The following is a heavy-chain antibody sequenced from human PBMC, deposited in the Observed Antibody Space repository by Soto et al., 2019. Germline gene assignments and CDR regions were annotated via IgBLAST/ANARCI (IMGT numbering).Heavy chain of an antibody. J-gene: IGHJ5*02. CDR1: GYTFTSYG. CDR2: ISAYNGNT. V-gene: IGHV1-18*01. CDR3: ARSDYGALIDP. Sequence: QVQLVQSGAEVKKPGASVKVSCKASGYTFTSYGISWVRQAPGQGIEWMGWISAYNGNTNYAQKLQGRVTMTTDTSTSTDYRELRSLRSDDTAVYDCARSDYGALIDPWGQGTLVTVSS. D-gene: IGHD4-17*01.